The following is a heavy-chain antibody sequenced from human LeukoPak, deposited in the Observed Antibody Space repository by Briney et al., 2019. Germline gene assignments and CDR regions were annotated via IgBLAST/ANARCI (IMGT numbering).Heavy chain of an antibody. CDR1: GFTFGDYA. CDR2: IRSKAYGGTT. J-gene: IGHJ4*02. V-gene: IGHV3-49*03. Sequence: PGRSLRLSCTASGFTFGDYAMSWFRPAPGKGLEWVGFIRSKAYGGTTEYAASVKDRFTISRDDSKSIAYLQMNSRKTEDTAVYYCTSGYDSSGYFDYWGQGTLVTVSS. CDR3: TSGYDSSGYFDY. D-gene: IGHD3-22*01.